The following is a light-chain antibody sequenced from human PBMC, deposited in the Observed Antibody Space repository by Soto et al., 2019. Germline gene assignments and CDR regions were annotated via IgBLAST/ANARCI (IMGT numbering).Light chain of an antibody. Sequence: DIQMTQSPSSVSASVGDRVTITCRASQGISSWLAWYQQKPGKAPKLLIYSASTWQTGAPSRFSGSGSGTNFTLTVSSLQPEDFATYYCQQVNSFPLTFGGGTNVDIK. J-gene: IGKJ4*01. CDR1: QGISSW. CDR2: SAS. V-gene: IGKV1D-12*01. CDR3: QQVNSFPLT.